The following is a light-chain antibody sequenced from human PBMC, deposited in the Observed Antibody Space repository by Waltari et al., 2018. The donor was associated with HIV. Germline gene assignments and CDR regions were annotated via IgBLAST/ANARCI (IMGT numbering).Light chain of an antibody. CDR2: NTN. Sequence: QSVLTQPPSVSGAPGQRVTLSCTGSRSNIGTHEVHWYQQLPGTAPRLLSYNTNSRPSGVPDRFSGSKSGTAASLAINGLQAEDEADYYCQSSDSTLSGSVFGGGTKLTVL. CDR3: QSSDSTLSGSV. J-gene: IGLJ2*01. CDR1: RSNIGTHE. V-gene: IGLV1-40*01.